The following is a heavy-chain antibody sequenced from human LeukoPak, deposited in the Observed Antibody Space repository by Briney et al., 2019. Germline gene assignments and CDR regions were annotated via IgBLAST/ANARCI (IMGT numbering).Heavy chain of an antibody. J-gene: IGHJ6*03. CDR2: ISGSGVTT. D-gene: IGHD1-26*01. V-gene: IGHV3-23*01. Sequence: GGSLRLSCAASGFPFTSYAMTWVRQAPGKGLEWVSAISGSGVTTYFADSVKGRFTISRDNSRNTLYLQMNSLRAEDTAVYYCAKGSIVGATSYYYLDVWGTGTTVTVSS. CDR1: GFPFTSYA. CDR3: AKGSIVGATSYYYLDV.